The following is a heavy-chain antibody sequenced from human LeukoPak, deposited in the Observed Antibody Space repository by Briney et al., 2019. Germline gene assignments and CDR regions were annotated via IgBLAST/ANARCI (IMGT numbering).Heavy chain of an antibody. J-gene: IGHJ6*03. CDR3: ARDYIAAAGRYYYYYYYMDV. Sequence: PGGSLRLSCAASGFTFSSYSMNWVRQAPGKGLEWVSSISSSSSYIYYADSVKGRFTISRDNAKNSLYLQMNSLRAEDTAVYYCARDYIAAAGRYYYYYYYMDVWGKGTTVTVSS. CDR2: ISSSSSYI. V-gene: IGHV3-21*01. D-gene: IGHD6-13*01. CDR1: GFTFSSYS.